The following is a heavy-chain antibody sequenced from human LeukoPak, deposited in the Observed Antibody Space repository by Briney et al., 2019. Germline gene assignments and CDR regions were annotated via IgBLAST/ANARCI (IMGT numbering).Heavy chain of an antibody. D-gene: IGHD5-18*01. CDR2: LYYSGSP. CDR3: ARDIRGYSYGEGSYYYYMDV. J-gene: IGHJ6*03. Sequence: SETLSLTCTVSGGPISRYYWSWMRQPPGKGLEWMGYLYYSGSPNYNPSLKSRVSISVDTSKNQFSLKLSSVTAADSAVYYWARDIRGYSYGEGSYYYYMDVWGKGTTVTVSS. V-gene: IGHV4-59*13. CDR1: GGPISRYY.